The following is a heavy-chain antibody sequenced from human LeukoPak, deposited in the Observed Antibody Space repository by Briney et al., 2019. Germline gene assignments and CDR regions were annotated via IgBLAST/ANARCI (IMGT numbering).Heavy chain of an antibody. V-gene: IGHV1-18*01. Sequence: ASVKVSCKDPGHTFSSYGISWVRQAPGQGLEWMGWTSAYNGNTNYVQKLQGRVTMTTDTSTSTAYMELRSLRSDDTAVYYCARDSPDRYSSGYLYYFDYWGQGTLVTVST. CDR3: ARDSPDRYSSGYLYYFDY. CDR1: GHTFSSYG. CDR2: TSAYNGNT. J-gene: IGHJ4*02. D-gene: IGHD3-22*01.